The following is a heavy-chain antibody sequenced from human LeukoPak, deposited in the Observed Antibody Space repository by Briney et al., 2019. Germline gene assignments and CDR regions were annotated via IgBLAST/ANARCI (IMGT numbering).Heavy chain of an antibody. CDR2: ISGSGGST. CDR3: AKEAKALGYCSSTSCYADY. J-gene: IGHJ4*02. Sequence: RGSLRLSCAASGFAFSSYAMSWVRQAPGKGLEWVSVISGSGGSTYYADSVKGRFTISRDNSKNTLYLQMNSLRAEDTAVYYCAKEAKALGYCSSTSCYADYWGQGTLVTVSS. V-gene: IGHV3-23*01. CDR1: GFAFSSYA. D-gene: IGHD2-2*01.